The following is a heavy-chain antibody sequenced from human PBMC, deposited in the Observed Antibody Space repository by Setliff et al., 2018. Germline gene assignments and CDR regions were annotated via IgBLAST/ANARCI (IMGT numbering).Heavy chain of an antibody. V-gene: IGHV5-51*01. Sequence: PGESLKISCKGSGYRFTTYWIGWVRQMPGKGLQLMGIIYPGDSDTRYSPSFQGQVTISADKSINTAYLQWSSLKASDSAMYYCARSPLDDAFDIWGQGTMVTASS. CDR3: ARSPLDDAFDI. CDR1: GYRFTTYW. CDR2: IYPGDSDT. J-gene: IGHJ3*02.